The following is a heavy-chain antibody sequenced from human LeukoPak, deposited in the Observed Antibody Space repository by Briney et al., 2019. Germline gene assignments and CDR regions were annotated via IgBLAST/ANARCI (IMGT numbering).Heavy chain of an antibody. V-gene: IGHV1-69*01. D-gene: IGHD5-18*01. Sequence: GSSVKVSCKASGGTFSSYAISWVRQAPGQGLEWMGGIIPIFGTANYAQKFQGRVTITGDESTSTAYMELSSLRSEDTAVYYCARETRYVDTAMAPGMDVWGKGTTVTVSS. CDR2: IIPIFGTA. J-gene: IGHJ6*04. CDR1: GGTFSSYA. CDR3: ARETRYVDTAMAPGMDV.